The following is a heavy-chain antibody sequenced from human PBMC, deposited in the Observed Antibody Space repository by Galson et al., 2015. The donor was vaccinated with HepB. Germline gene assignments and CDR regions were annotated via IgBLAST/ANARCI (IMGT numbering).Heavy chain of an antibody. J-gene: IGHJ4*02. CDR3: ARGADGFDY. CDR1: GYTFTNYA. V-gene: IGHV1-3*04. CDR2: IYTDSGDT. Sequence: SVKVSCKASGYTFTNYAVHWVRQAPGQSLEWMGYIYTDSGDTKYSQKFQGRVTITRDTSASIAYMELSSLGLEDTAIYYCARGADGFDYWGRGTLVTVSS. D-gene: IGHD5-24*01.